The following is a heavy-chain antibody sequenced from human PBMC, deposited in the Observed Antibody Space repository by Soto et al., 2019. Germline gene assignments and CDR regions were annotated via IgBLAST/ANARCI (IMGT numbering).Heavy chain of an antibody. Sequence: SETLSLTCTVSGGSIRNYYWSWVRQPPGKGLQWIGYIYYSGSTNYNPSLKSRVIISVDTSKNQFSLKLSSVTAADTAVYYCARGRMDIVLMVYAIRTYYFDYWGQGTLVTVSS. V-gene: IGHV4-59*01. CDR1: GGSIRNYY. CDR3: ARGRMDIVLMVYAIRTYYFDY. CDR2: IYYSGST. J-gene: IGHJ4*02. D-gene: IGHD2-8*01.